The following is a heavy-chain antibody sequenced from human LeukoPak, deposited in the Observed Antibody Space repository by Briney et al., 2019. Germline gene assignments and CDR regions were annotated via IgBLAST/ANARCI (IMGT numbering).Heavy chain of an antibody. CDR1: GGSISSGGYS. D-gene: IGHD6-13*01. CDR2: ISHSGST. CDR3: ARYSTTWPYWYFDL. J-gene: IGHJ2*01. V-gene: IGHV4-30-2*01. Sequence: PSETLSPTCAVSGGSISSGGYSWSWIRQPPGKGLEWIGYISHSGSTYYSPSLKSRVTISVDKSKNQFSLEMTSVTAADTAVYYCARYSTTWPYWYFDLWGRGTLVTVSS.